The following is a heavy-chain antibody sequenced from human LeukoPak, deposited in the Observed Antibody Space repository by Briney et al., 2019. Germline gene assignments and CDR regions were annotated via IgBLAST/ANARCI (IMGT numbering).Heavy chain of an antibody. CDR1: GITISNHW. CDR2: TKQEGSET. D-gene: IGHD6-13*01. V-gene: IGHV3-7*01. J-gene: IGHJ4*02. Sequence: PGGSLRLSCAASGITISNHWMTCARQAPGEGLEWVAKTKQEGSETYYVDSVKGRFTISRDNAKNSLFLQMNSLRAEDTAVYYCAGWAYSSSWYWIDYWGRGTLVTVSS. CDR3: AGWAYSSSWYWIDY.